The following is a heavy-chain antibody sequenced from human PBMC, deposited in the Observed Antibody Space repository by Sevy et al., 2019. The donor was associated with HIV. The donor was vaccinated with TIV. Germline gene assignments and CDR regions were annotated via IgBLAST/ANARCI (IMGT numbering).Heavy chain of an antibody. J-gene: IGHJ6*02. D-gene: IGHD3-10*01. CDR2: IYSGGST. Sequence: LSLTCAASGFTVSSNYMSWVRQAPGKGLEWVSVIYSGGSTYYADSVKGRFTISRDNSKNTLYLQMNSLRAEDTALYYCASSGSYYYGMDVWGQGTTVTVSS. CDR1: GFTVSSNY. CDR3: ASSGSYYYGMDV. V-gene: IGHV3-53*01.